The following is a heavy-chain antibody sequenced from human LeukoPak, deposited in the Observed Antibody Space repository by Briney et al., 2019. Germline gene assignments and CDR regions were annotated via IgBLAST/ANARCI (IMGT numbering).Heavy chain of an antibody. CDR2: IWYDGSNK. J-gene: IGHJ6*02. CDR1: GFTFSSYG. V-gene: IGHV3-33*01. Sequence: GGSLRLSCAASGFTFSSYGMHWVRQAPGKGLEWVAVIWYDGSNKYYADSVKGRFTTSRDNSKNTLYLQMNSLRAEDTAVYYCARDPPYCSSTSCYGNGMDVWGQGTTVTVSS. CDR3: ARDPPYCSSTSCYGNGMDV. D-gene: IGHD2-2*01.